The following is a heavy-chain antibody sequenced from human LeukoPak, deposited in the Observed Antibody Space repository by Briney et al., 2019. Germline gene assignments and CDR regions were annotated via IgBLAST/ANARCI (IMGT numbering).Heavy chain of an antibody. CDR2: ISSSSSYI. V-gene: IGHV3-21*01. D-gene: IGHD4-17*01. CDR3: ARDLYGDYPWDY. J-gene: IGHJ4*02. CDR1: GFTFSSYS. Sequence: SGGSLRLSCAASGFTFSSYSMNWVRQAPGKGLEWVSSISSSSSYIYYADSVKGRFTISRGNAKNSLYLQMNSLRAEDTAVYYCARDLYGDYPWDYWGQGTLVTVSS.